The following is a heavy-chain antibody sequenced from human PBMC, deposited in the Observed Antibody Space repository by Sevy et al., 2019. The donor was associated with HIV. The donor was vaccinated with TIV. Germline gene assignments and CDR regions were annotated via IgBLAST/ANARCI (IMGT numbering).Heavy chain of an antibody. J-gene: IGHJ4*02. D-gene: IGHD6-6*01. CDR2: MKQDGSEK. CDR1: GFTFSSYW. Sequence: GGSLRLSCAASGFTFSSYWMSWVRQAPGKVLEWVANMKQDGSEKYCVDSVKGRFTISRDNAKNSLYLQMNSLRVEDTAVYYCARRLSGIVARQDYFDYWGQGTLVTVSS. V-gene: IGHV3-7*01. CDR3: ARRLSGIVARQDYFDY.